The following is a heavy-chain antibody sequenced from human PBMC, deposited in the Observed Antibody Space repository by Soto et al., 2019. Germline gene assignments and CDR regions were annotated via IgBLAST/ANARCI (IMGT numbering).Heavy chain of an antibody. CDR2: ISYDGSNK. CDR1: GFTFSSYG. D-gene: IGHD3-10*01. Sequence: QVQLVESGGGVVQPGRSLRLSCAASGFTFSSYGMHWVRQAPGKGLEWVAGISYDGSNKYYADSVKGRFTISRDNSKNTLYLQMNSLRAEDTAVYYCAKDKGGVRANYYYYGMDVWGQGTTVTVSS. J-gene: IGHJ6*02. CDR3: AKDKGGVRANYYYYGMDV. V-gene: IGHV3-30*18.